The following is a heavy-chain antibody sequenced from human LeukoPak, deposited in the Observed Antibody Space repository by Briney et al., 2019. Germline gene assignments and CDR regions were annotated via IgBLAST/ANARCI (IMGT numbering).Heavy chain of an antibody. Sequence: GASVKVSCKASGYTFTSYGISWVRQAPGQGLEWMGWISAYNGNTNYAQKLQGRVTMTTDTSTSTAYMELRSLRSDDTAVYYCARAFSVLAWELLTYYYYYMDVWGKGTTVTISS. CDR1: GYTFTSYG. J-gene: IGHJ6*03. D-gene: IGHD1-26*01. CDR3: ARAFSVLAWELLTYYYYYMDV. V-gene: IGHV1-18*01. CDR2: ISAYNGNT.